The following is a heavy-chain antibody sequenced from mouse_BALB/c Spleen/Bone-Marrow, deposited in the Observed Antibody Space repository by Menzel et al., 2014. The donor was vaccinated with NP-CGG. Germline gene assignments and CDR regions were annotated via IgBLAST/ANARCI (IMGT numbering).Heavy chain of an antibody. CDR3: ARGIRNYFDY. CDR1: GYTFSNYW. V-gene: IGHV1-9*01. J-gene: IGHJ2*01. Sequence: LVESGAELMKPGASVKISCKATGYTFSNYWIEWVKQRPGHGLEWIGEILPGSGSSQYNEKFKGKATFTADTSSNTAYMQLSSLTSEDSAVYYCARGIRNYFDYWGQGTTLTVSS. CDR2: ILPGSGSS. D-gene: IGHD3-2*02.